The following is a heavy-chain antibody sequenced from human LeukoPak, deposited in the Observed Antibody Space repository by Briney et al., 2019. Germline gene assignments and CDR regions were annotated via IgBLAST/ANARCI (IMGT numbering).Heavy chain of an antibody. CDR3: AKGTAMDDDY. CDR2: ISGSGGST. J-gene: IGHJ4*02. V-gene: IGHV3-23*01. D-gene: IGHD5-18*01. CDR1: GFTFSSYA. Sequence: GGSLRLSCAASGFTFSSYAVSWVRQAPGKGLEWVSAISGSGGSTYYADSVKGRFTISRDNSKDTLYLQMNSLRAEDTAVYYCAKGTAMDDDYWGQGTLVTVSS.